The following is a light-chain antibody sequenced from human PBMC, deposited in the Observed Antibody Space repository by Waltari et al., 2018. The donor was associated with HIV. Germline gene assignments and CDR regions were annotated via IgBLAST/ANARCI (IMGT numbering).Light chain of an antibody. CDR3: MQALHTWT. J-gene: IGKJ1*01. CDR1: RSLLHTNGYNY. V-gene: IGKV2-28*01. Sequence: IVMTQSPLSLPVTPGEPASISCRSRRSLLHTNGYNYLDWYLQKPGQSPQLLIYLGSNRASGVPDRFSGSGSGTDFTLKISRVEAEDVGIYYFMQALHTWTFGQGTKVEIK. CDR2: LGS.